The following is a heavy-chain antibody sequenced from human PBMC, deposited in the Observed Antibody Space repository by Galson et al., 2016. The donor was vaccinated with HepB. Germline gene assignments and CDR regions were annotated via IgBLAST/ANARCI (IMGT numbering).Heavy chain of an antibody. CDR3: ARAPTGGDWFDP. CDR1: GDSISFYS. J-gene: IGHJ5*02. CDR2: IYYSGST. Sequence: ETLSLTCTVSGDSISFYSWNWIRQPPGKGLEWIGYIYYSGSTNYNPSRKSRVTISIDTSKNQFSLKVGSVTAADTAVYYWARAPTGGDWFDPWGQGTLVTVSS. D-gene: IGHD3-16*01. V-gene: IGHV4-59*01.